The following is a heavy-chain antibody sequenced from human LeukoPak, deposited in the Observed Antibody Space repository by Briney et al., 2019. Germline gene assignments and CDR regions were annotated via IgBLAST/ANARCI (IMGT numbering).Heavy chain of an antibody. CDR2: IYHSGST. Sequence: PSETLSLTCTVSGYSISSGYYWGWIRQPPGKGLEWIGSIYHSGSTYYNPSLKSRVTISVDTSKNQFSLKLSSVTAADTAVYYCARGGENGATVDYWGQGTLVTVSS. CDR1: GYSISSGYY. J-gene: IGHJ4*02. V-gene: IGHV4-38-2*02. D-gene: IGHD1-26*01. CDR3: ARGGENGATVDY.